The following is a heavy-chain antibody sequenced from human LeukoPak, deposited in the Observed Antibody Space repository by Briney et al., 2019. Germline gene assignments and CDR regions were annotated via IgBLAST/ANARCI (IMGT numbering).Heavy chain of an antibody. D-gene: IGHD2-2*02. CDR2: MNPNSGNT. CDR3: ARDRPGRYCSTTSCYNASPFDP. CDR1: GYTFTGYY. Sequence: ASVKVSCKASGYTFTGYYMHWVRQATGQGLEWMGWMNPNSGNTGYAQKFQGRVTMTRNTSISTAYMELSSLRSEDTAVYYCARDRPGRYCSTTSCYNASPFDPWGQGTLVTVSS. V-gene: IGHV1-8*02. J-gene: IGHJ5*02.